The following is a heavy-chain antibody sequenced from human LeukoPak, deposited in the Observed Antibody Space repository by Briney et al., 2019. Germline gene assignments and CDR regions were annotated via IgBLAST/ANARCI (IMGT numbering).Heavy chain of an antibody. Sequence: GGSLRLSCAASGFTFSSYGMSWVRQAPGKGLEWVSAISGSGGSTYYADSVKGRFTISRDNSKNTLYLQMNSLRAEDTAVYYCAKDYRRITGLPGPFDYWGQGTLVTVSS. V-gene: IGHV3-23*01. CDR2: ISGSGGST. CDR1: GFTFSSYG. CDR3: AKDYRRITGLPGPFDY. D-gene: IGHD3-16*01. J-gene: IGHJ4*02.